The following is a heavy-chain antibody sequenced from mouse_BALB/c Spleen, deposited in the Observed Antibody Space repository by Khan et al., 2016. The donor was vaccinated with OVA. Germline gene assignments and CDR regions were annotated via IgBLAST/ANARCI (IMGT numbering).Heavy chain of an antibody. CDR1: GFTFSSSG. Sequence: EVELVESGGDLVKPGGSLKLSCAASGFTFSSSGMSWVRQTPDKRLEWVATISSGGDYTYYPDSVKGRFTISRDNAKNTLYLQRSSLKSEDTARYYCASHLTGSFAYWGQGTLVTVSA. V-gene: IGHV5-6*01. CDR3: ASHLTGSFAY. CDR2: ISSGGDYT. J-gene: IGHJ3*01. D-gene: IGHD4-1*01.